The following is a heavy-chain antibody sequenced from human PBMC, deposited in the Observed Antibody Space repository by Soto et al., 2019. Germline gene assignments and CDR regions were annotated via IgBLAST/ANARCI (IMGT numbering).Heavy chain of an antibody. CDR3: ARVMFISLRSTDAFDV. D-gene: IGHD3-22*01. CDR2: VYYSGST. Sequence: SETLSLTCSVSCDSITSYYWGWIRQPPGKGLEWIGYVYYSGSTNYNSSLKSRVTISLDTSKSQFSLRLSSVTAADTAVYYCARVMFISLRSTDAFDVWGQGTMVT. V-gene: IGHV4-59*01. CDR1: CDSITSYY. J-gene: IGHJ3*01.